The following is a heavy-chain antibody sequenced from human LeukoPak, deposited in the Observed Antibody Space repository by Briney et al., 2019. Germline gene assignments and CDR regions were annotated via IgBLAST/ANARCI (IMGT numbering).Heavy chain of an antibody. CDR3: PRLQDF. CDR2: IDPSTSYT. CDR1: GYRFTTYW. V-gene: IGHV5-10-1*01. Sequence: GESLKISCQVSGYRFTTYWITWVRQMPGKGLEWMGRIDPSTSYTKYNPSFQGHITITADKSINTAYLQWSSLKASDTAMYYSPRLQDFWGQGTLVTVSS. J-gene: IGHJ4*02.